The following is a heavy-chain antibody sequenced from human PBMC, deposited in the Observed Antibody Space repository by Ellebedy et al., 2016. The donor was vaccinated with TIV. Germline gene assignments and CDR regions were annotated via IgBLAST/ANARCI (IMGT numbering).Heavy chain of an antibody. J-gene: IGHJ6*02. CDR2: IHYSGST. V-gene: IGHV4-39*07. CDR3: ARARYCSSTSCYPYYYYGMDV. Sequence: SETLSLTCSVSGGSISSSSYRWGWFVAPPGKGLEWIGRIHYSGSTNYNPSLKSRLTFSVDTSQHQFSLKPSSVTAADTAVYYCARARYCSSTSCYPYYYYGMDVWGQGTTVTVSS. CDR1: GGSISSSSYR. D-gene: IGHD2-2*01.